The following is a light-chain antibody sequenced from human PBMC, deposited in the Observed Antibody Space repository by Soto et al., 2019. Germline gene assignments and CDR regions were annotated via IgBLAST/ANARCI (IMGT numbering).Light chain of an antibody. J-gene: IGLJ3*02. CDR3: SSYTSSATWV. CDR2: EVS. V-gene: IGLV2-14*01. Sequence: QYALTQPASVSGSPGQSITISCTGTSSDVGGYNYVSWYQQHPGKAPKLMVYEVSNRPSGVSNRFSGFKSGNTASLTISGLQTEDEADYYCSSYTSSATWVFGGGTKLTVL. CDR1: SSDVGGYNY.